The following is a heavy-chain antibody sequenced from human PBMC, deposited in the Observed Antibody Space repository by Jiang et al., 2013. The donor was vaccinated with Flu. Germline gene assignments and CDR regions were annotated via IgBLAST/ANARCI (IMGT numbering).Heavy chain of an antibody. CDR3: ARKRTYYDFWSGYYTVGWFDP. CDR2: IYYSGST. J-gene: IGHJ5*02. V-gene: IGHV4-59*01. D-gene: IGHD3-3*01. Sequence: GPGLVKPSETLSLTCTVSGGSISSYYWSWIRQPPGKGLEWIGYIYYSGSTNYNPSLKSRVTISVDTSKNQFSLKLSSVTAADTAVYYCARKRTYYDFWSGYYTVGWFDPWGQGTLVTVSS. CDR1: GGSISSYY.